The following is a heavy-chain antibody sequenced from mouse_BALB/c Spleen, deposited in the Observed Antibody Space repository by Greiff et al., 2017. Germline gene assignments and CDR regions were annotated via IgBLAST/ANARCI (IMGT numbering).Heavy chain of an antibody. CDR1: GYTFSSYW. CDR2: ILPGSGST. J-gene: IGHJ3*01. D-gene: IGHD2-10*01. CDR3: ARRGAYYGNYFFAY. Sequence: VQLQQSGAELMKPGASVKISCKATGYTFSSYWIEWVKQRPGHGLEWIGEILPGSGSTNYNEKFKGKATFTADTSSNTAYMQLSSLTSEDSAVYYCARRGAYYGNYFFAYWGQGTLVTVSA. V-gene: IGHV1-9*01.